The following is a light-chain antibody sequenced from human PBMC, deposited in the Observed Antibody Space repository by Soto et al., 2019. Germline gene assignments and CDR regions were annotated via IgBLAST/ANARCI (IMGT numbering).Light chain of an antibody. CDR1: QSVSNW. CDR2: QAS. Sequence: DIQMTQSPSTLSASVGDRVTITCRASQSVSNWLAWYQQKPGKAPKLLIYQASSLQSGVPSKFSGSGSGTEFTLTTSSLQPDDSETYFCQQYNSYSFAFGPGTKVEI. J-gene: IGKJ3*01. CDR3: QQYNSYSFA. V-gene: IGKV1-5*03.